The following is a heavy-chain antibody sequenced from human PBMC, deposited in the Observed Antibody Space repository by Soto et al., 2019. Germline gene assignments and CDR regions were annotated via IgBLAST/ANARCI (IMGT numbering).Heavy chain of an antibody. CDR1: GDSISSGSDS. V-gene: IGHV4-30-2*01. CDR3: ARATQYSFDRRGYPTGPHFAFDL. D-gene: IGHD3-22*01. CDR2: THPRGNA. Sequence: QLQLQESGAGLVKPTQTLSLSCALSGDSISSGSDSWNWIRQPPGKGLEWIGYTHPRGNAYHNPSRKSRGTISVDMSTNQFSLQMRSVTAADTAVYYCARATQYSFDRRGYPTGPHFAFDLWGQGTMVTVSS. J-gene: IGHJ3*01.